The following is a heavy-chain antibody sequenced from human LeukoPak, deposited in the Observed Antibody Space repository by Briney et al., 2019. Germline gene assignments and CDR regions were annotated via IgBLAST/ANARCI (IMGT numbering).Heavy chain of an antibody. CDR2: INPNSGGT. Sequence: ASVKVSCKASGYTFTGYYMHWVRQAPGQGLEWMGWINPNSGGTNYAQKFQSRVTMTRDTSISTAYMELSRLRSDDTAVYYCARAGTIFGVSPEVYYYYMDVWGKGTTVTVSS. CDR1: GYTFTGYY. V-gene: IGHV1-2*02. CDR3: ARAGTIFGVSPEVYYYYMDV. J-gene: IGHJ6*03. D-gene: IGHD3-3*01.